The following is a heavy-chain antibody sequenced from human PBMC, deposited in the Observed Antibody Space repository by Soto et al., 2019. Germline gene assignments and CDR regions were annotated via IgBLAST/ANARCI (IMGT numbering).Heavy chain of an antibody. CDR3: AKSPARDYDILTGYFPEWYFDL. J-gene: IGHJ2*01. V-gene: IGHV3-23*01. D-gene: IGHD3-9*01. Sequence: PVGSLRLSCAASGFTFSSYAMSWVRQAPGKGLEWVSAISGSGGSTYYADSVKGRFTISRDNSKNTLYLQMNSLRAEDTAVYYCAKSPARDYDILTGYFPEWYFDLWGRGTLVTVSS. CDR2: ISGSGGST. CDR1: GFTFSSYA.